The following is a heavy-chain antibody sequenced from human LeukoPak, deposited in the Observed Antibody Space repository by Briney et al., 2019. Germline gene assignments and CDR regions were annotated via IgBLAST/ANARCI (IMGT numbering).Heavy chain of an antibody. CDR1: GGSISTISYY. CDR3: TRLPDCSSTSCYAVEY. J-gene: IGHJ4*02. V-gene: IGHV4-39*01. Sequence: SETLSLTCTVSGGSISTISYYWGWIRQSPGKGLEWIGSIYYTGTTFYNPSLKSRVTISVDTSKNQFSLKLSSVAAADTAVYYCTRLPDCSSTSCYAVEYRGQGTLVTVSS. D-gene: IGHD2-2*01. CDR2: IYYTGTT.